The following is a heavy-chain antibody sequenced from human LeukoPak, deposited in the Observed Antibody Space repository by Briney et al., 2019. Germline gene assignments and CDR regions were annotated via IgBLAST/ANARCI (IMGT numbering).Heavy chain of an antibody. CDR2: IYYSGST. J-gene: IGHJ5*02. D-gene: IGHD2-2*01. V-gene: IGHV4-39*07. CDR3: ARTLGYCSSTSCILNWFDP. Sequence: SETLSLTCTVSGGSISSSSYYWGWIRQPPGKGLEWIGSIYYSGSTYYNPSLKSRVTISGDTSKNQFSLKLSSVTAADTAVYYCARTLGYCSSTSCILNWFDPWGQGTLVTVSS. CDR1: GGSISSSSYY.